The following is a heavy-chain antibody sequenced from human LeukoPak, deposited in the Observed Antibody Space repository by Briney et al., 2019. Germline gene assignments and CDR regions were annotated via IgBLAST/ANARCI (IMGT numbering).Heavy chain of an antibody. CDR1: GGSISSGGYY. Sequence: SETLSLTCTVSGGSISSGGYYWSWIRQHPGKSLEWIGYIYYSGSTYYNPSLKSRVTISVDPSKNQFSLKLSSVTAADTAVYYCARVGSGYYLVDWGQGTLVTVSS. J-gene: IGHJ4*02. CDR2: IYYSGST. D-gene: IGHD3-22*01. CDR3: ARVGSGYYLVD. V-gene: IGHV4-31*03.